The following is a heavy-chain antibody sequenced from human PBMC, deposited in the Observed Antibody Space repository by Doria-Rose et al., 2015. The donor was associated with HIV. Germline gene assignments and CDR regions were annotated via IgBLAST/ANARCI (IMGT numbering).Heavy chain of an antibody. V-gene: IGHV2-26*01. CDR3: ARIKSSRWYHKYYFDF. Sequence: QVTLKESGPVLVKPAETLTLTCTVSGVSLSSPGMGVSWIRQPPGKALEWLANIFSYDERSYKTSLKSRLTISRSTSKSQVVLTTTDMDPVDTATYYCARIKSSRWYHKYYFDFWGQGTLVIVSA. J-gene: IGHJ4*02. CDR1: GVSLSSPGMG. D-gene: IGHD6-13*01. CDR2: IFSYDER.